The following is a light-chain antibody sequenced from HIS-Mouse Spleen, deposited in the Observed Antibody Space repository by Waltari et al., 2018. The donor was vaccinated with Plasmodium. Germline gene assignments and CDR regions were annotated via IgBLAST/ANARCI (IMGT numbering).Light chain of an antibody. J-gene: IGLJ3*02. CDR3: AAWDDSLSGPV. V-gene: IGLV1-47*01. CDR1: SSNIGSNY. Sequence: QSVLTQPPSASGTPGQRVTISCSGSSSNIGSNYVYWYQQLPGTAPNLLIYRNNQRPSGGPDRFSCPKSGTSASLAISGLRSEDEADYYCAAWDDSLSGPVFGGGTKLTVL. CDR2: RNN.